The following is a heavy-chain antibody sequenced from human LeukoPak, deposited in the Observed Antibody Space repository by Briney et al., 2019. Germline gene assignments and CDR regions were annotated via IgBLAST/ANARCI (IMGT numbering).Heavy chain of an antibody. V-gene: IGHV3-13*01. CDR3: ARGDFWSGYYQYYYGMDV. Sequence: GSLRLSCAASGFTFSSYDMHWVRQATGKGLEWVSAIGTAGDTYYPGSVKGRFTISRENAKNSLYLQMNSLRAGDTAVYYCARGDFWSGYYQYYYGMDVWGQGTTVTVSS. D-gene: IGHD3-3*01. CDR1: GFTFSSYD. J-gene: IGHJ6*02. CDR2: IGTAGDT.